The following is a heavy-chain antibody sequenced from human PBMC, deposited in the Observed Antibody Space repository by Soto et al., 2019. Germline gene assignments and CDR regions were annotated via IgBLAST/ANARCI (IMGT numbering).Heavy chain of an antibody. CDR1: GFTFSSYA. D-gene: IGHD6-6*01. J-gene: IGHJ6*02. CDR3: ASSGTPVAARPYYYYYGMDV. V-gene: IGHV3-23*01. CDR2: ISGSGGST. Sequence: GGSLSLSCAASGFTFSSYAMSWVRQAPGKGLEWVSAISGSGGSTYYADSVKGRFTISRDNSKNTLYLQMNSLRAEDTAVYYCASSGTPVAARPYYYYYGMDVWGQGTTVTVSS.